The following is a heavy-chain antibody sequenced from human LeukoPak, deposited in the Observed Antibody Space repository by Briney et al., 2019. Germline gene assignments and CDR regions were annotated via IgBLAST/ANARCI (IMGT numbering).Heavy chain of an antibody. V-gene: IGHV4-38-2*02. J-gene: IGHJ4*02. CDR3: AKTVGATIRFFDY. Sequence: SETLSLTCTVSGYSISSGYYWGCIRQPPGKGLEWIGSIYHSGSTYYTPSLKSRVTISVDTSKNQFSLKLSSVTAADTAVYYCAKTVGATIRFFDYWGQGTLVTVST. CDR2: IYHSGST. CDR1: GYSISSGYY. D-gene: IGHD1-26*01.